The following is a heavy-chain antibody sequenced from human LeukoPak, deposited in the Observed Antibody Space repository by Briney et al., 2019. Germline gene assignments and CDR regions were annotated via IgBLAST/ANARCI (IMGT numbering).Heavy chain of an antibody. V-gene: IGHV3-33*06. CDR2: IWNEVSNK. CDR3: AKGRIAARRAPYYYYYMDV. Sequence: GGSLRPSCAVSGFTFSSYGMGWVRQAPGGGLGWVAVIWNEVSNKYYTDSVKGPLTISRDNSKNTMYMRINSLRAEDTAVYYCAKGRIAARRAPYYYYYMDVGGKGTTVTVSS. CDR1: GFTFSSYG. J-gene: IGHJ6*03. D-gene: IGHD6-6*01.